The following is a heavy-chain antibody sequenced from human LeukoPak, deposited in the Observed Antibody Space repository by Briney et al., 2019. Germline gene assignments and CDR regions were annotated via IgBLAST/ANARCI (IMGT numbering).Heavy chain of an antibody. CDR3: ARSAGDPPDYYYYGTDV. Sequence: EASVKVSCKASGYTFTGYYMHWVRQAPGQGLEWMGWINPNSGGTNYAQKFQGRVTMTRDTSISTAYMELSRLRSDDTAVYYCARSAGDPPDYYYYGTDVWGQGTTVTVSS. V-gene: IGHV1-2*02. D-gene: IGHD3-10*01. J-gene: IGHJ6*02. CDR1: GYTFTGYY. CDR2: INPNSGGT.